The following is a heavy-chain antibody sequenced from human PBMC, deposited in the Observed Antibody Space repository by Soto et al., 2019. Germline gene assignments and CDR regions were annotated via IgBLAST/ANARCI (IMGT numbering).Heavy chain of an antibody. Sequence: SVKVSCKASGGTFSSYAISWVRQSPGQGLEWMGGIIPIFGTANYAQKFQGRVTITADDSTSTAYMELSSLRSEDTAVYYCARLRGYYYDSSGYLGPWGQGTLVTVSS. D-gene: IGHD3-22*01. CDR3: ARLRGYYYDSSGYLGP. V-gene: IGHV1-69*13. J-gene: IGHJ5*02. CDR1: GGTFSSYA. CDR2: IIPIFGTA.